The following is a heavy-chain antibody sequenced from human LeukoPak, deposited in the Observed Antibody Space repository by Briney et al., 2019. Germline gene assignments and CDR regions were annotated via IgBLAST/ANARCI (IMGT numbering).Heavy chain of an antibody. CDR3: AKDYGDLDY. CDR2: ISGSGGST. J-gene: IGHJ4*02. Sequence: PGGSLRLSGAASGFTFSNYAMSWVRQAPWKGLEWVSAISGSGGSTYYADSVKGRFTISMDNSKNTLYLQMNSLRGEDTAVYYCAKDYGDLDYWGQGTLVTVSS. D-gene: IGHD4-17*01. CDR1: GFTFSNYA. V-gene: IGHV3-23*01.